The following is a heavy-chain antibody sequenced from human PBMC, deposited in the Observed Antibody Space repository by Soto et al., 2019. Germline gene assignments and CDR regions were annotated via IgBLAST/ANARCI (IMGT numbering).Heavy chain of an antibody. CDR1: GGSISSYY. CDR2: IYYSGST. J-gene: IGHJ4*02. CDR3: ARVEDGYNYEWGVFDY. D-gene: IGHD5-12*01. V-gene: IGHV4-59*01. Sequence: SETLSLTCTVSGGSISSYYWSWIRQPPGKGLEWIGYIYYSGSTNYNPSLKSRVTISVDTSKNQFSLKLSSVTAADTAVYYCARVEDGYNYEWGVFDYWGQGTLVTVSS.